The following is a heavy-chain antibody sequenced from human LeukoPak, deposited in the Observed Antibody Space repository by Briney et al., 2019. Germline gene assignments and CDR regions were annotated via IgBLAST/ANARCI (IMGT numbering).Heavy chain of an antibody. V-gene: IGHV1-18*01. CDR3: VRDLGVDTSMIFFDY. CDR1: GYSFISFG. D-gene: IGHD5-18*01. J-gene: IGHJ4*02. Sequence: VASVKVSCKASGYSFISFGISWVRQAPGQGLEWMGWISAYNGNTNYVQKFQGRVTMTTDISTSTAYMELRSLRSDDTAVFYCVRDLGVDTSMIFFDYWGQGTLVTVSS. CDR2: ISAYNGNT.